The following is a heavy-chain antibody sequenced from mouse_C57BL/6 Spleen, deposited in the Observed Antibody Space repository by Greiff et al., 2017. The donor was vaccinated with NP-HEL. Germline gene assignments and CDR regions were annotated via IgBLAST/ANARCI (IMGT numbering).Heavy chain of an antibody. V-gene: IGHV1-52*01. CDR3: ARGYPYYAMDY. J-gene: IGHJ4*01. CDR2: IDPSDSET. Sequence: QVQLQQSGAELVRPGSSVKLSCKASGYTFTSYWMHWVKQRPIQGLEWIGNIDPSDSETHYNQKFKDKATLTVDKSSSTAYMQLSSLTSEDSAVYYCARGYPYYAMDYWGQGTSVTVSS. D-gene: IGHD2-14*01. CDR1: GYTFTSYW.